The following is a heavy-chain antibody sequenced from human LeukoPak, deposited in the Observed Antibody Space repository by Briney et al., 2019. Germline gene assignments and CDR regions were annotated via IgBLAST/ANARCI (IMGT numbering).Heavy chain of an antibody. Sequence: GGSLRLSCAASGFTFSSYGMHWVRQAPGKGLEWVAVIWYDGSNKYYADSVKGRFTISRDNSKNTLYLQMNSLRAEDTAVYYRARDGPGSGAFDIWGQGTMVTVS. D-gene: IGHD1-1*01. CDR1: GFTFSSYG. CDR2: IWYDGSNK. J-gene: IGHJ3*02. CDR3: ARDGPGSGAFDI. V-gene: IGHV3-33*01.